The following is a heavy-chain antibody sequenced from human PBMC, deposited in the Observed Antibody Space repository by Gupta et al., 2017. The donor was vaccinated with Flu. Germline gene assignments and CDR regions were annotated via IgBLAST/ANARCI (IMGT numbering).Heavy chain of an antibody. J-gene: IGHJ6*02. CDR2: MNPNDGNR. CDR3: VRHGYCTNGECYGGQQHYYYGMDV. Sequence: QVQLVQSGAEVERPGASVKVSCKASGYTFTSYDINWVRQATGQGLEWMGWMNPNDGNRGYAQKFQGRLTMTRDTSISTAYMEVSSLTSEDTAVYYCVRHGYCTNGECYGGQQHYYYGMDVWGQGTTVTVSS. CDR1: GYTFTSYD. V-gene: IGHV1-8*01. D-gene: IGHD2-8*01.